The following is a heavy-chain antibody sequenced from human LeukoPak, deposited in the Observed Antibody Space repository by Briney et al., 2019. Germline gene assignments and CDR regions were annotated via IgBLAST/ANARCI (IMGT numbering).Heavy chain of an antibody. Sequence: SQTLSLTCTVSGGSISSGSYCWSWIRQPAGKGLEWIGRIYTSGSTNYNPSLKSRVTISVDTSKNQFSLKLSSVTAADTAVYYCARGGYSYGLQRYFDYWGQGTLVTVSS. V-gene: IGHV4-61*02. D-gene: IGHD5-18*01. CDR2: IYTSGST. CDR3: ARGGYSYGLQRYFDY. J-gene: IGHJ4*02. CDR1: GGSISSGSYC.